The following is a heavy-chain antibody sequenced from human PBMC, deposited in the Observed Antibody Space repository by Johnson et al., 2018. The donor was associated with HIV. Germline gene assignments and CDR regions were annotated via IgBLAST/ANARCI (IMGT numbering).Heavy chain of an antibody. CDR2: IGTVGDT. V-gene: IGHV3-13*01. CDR1: GFSFSNYD. CDR3: ARGRDSASHAFDI. J-gene: IGHJ3*02. Sequence: QLVESGGGVVQPGRSLRLSCAASGFSFSNYDMHWVRQVTGYGLEWVSGIGTVGDTYYPGSVKGRFTISRENAKNSLYLQMNSLRAGDTAVYYCARGRDSASHAFDIWGQGTMVTVSS. D-gene: IGHD2-15*01.